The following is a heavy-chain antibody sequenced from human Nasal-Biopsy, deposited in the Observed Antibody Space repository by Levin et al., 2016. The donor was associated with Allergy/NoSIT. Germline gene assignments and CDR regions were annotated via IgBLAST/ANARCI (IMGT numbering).Heavy chain of an antibody. Sequence: GGSLRLSCAASGLRFSYYYMSWIRQAPGKGLEWVSYINSDGSYTNYADSVKGRFTISRDNARKSLYLQMNSLRVEDTAIYYCVRRNTALASSPFDSWGQGTTVTVSA. CDR3: VRRNTALASSPFDS. J-gene: IGHJ4*02. CDR2: INSDGSYT. D-gene: IGHD5-18*01. V-gene: IGHV3-11*03. CDR1: GLRFSYYY.